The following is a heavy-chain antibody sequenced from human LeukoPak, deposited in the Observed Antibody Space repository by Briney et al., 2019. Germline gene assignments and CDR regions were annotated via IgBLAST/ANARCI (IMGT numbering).Heavy chain of an antibody. D-gene: IGHD3-10*01. Sequence: SETLSLTCTVSGASISSYYWNWIRQPPGKGLEWIGYISYSGSTNYNPSLKSRVTISADTSKNQVSLALSSVTAADTAVYYCARHPELYFFDYWGQGTLVTVSS. J-gene: IGHJ4*02. CDR1: GASISSYY. CDR2: ISYSGST. CDR3: ARHPELYFFDY. V-gene: IGHV4-59*08.